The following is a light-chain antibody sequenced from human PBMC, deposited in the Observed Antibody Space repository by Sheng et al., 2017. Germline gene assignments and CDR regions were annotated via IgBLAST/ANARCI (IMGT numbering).Light chain of an antibody. CDR1: QSVINSY. Sequence: EIVLTQSPGTLSLSPGERATLSCRASQSVINSYLAWYQQKPGQAPRLLLYGASTRATGIPDRFSGSGSGTDFTLTISRLEPEDFAVYYCQQYTNSPRTFGQGTKVEIK. J-gene: IGKJ1*01. CDR2: GAS. V-gene: IGKV3-20*01. CDR3: QQYTNSPRT.